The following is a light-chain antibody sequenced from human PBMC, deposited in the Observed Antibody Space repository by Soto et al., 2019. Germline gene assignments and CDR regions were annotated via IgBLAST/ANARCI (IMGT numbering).Light chain of an antibody. CDR3: QQYGRSPPT. V-gene: IGKV3-20*01. J-gene: IGKJ1*01. Sequence: EIVLTQSPGTLSLSPGERATLSCRASQSVSSSYLAWYQQKPGQAPRLLIYGASSRATGIPDRFSGSGSGTDFTLNISRLEHEDFEVYYCQQYGRSPPTFGKGTKVEIK. CDR1: QSVSSSY. CDR2: GAS.